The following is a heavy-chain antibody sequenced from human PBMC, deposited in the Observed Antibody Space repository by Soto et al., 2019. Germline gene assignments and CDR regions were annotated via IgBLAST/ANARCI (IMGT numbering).Heavy chain of an antibody. Sequence: SETLSLTCAVYGGSFSGYYWSWIRQPPGKGLEWIGEINHSGSTNYNPSLKSRVTISVDTSKNQFSLKLSSVTAADTAVYYCARHESYDILTGHDAFDIWGQGTMVTVSS. J-gene: IGHJ3*02. D-gene: IGHD3-9*01. CDR2: INHSGST. CDR3: ARHESYDILTGHDAFDI. V-gene: IGHV4-34*01. CDR1: GGSFSGYY.